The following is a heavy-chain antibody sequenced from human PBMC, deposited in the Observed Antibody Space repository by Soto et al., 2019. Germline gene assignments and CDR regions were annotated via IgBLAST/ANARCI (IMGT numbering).Heavy chain of an antibody. V-gene: IGHV3-73*01. CDR2: IRSKANSYAT. CDR3: TRRDYYDSSGGY. J-gene: IGHJ4*02. CDR1: GFTFSGSA. D-gene: IGHD3-22*01. Sequence: EVQLVESGGGLVQPGGSLKLSCAASGFTFSGSARHWVRQASGKGLEWVGRIRSKANSYATAYAASVKGRFTISRDDSKNTAYLQMNSLKTEDTAVYYCTRRDYYDSSGGYWGQGTLVTVSS.